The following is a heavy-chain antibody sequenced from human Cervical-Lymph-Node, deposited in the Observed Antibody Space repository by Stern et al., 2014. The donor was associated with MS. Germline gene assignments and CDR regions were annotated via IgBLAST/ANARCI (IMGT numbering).Heavy chain of an antibody. D-gene: IGHD6-13*01. CDR1: GLTFSSYS. CDR3: ASRYSSSWYLLFDY. V-gene: IGHV3-21*01. Sequence: EMQLVESGGGLVKPGGSLRLSCAASGLTFSSYSMNWVRQAPGKGLEWVPTISSSSSYIYYADSVKGRLTITRDNATNSLYLQMNSLRAEDTAVYYCASRYSSSWYLLFDYWGQGTLVTVSS. J-gene: IGHJ4*02. CDR2: ISSSSSYI.